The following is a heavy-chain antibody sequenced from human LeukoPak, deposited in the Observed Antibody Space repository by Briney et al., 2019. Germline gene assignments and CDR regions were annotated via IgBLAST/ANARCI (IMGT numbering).Heavy chain of an antibody. V-gene: IGHV4-61*01. Sequence: SETPSLTCTVSGGSISSSSYYWSWIRQPPGKGLEWIGYIYYSGSTNYNPSLKSRVTISVDTSKNQFSLKLSSVTAADTAVYYCARDRAVAGLDYWGQGTLVTVSS. CDR1: GGSISSSSYY. D-gene: IGHD6-19*01. CDR3: ARDRAVAGLDY. CDR2: IYYSGST. J-gene: IGHJ4*02.